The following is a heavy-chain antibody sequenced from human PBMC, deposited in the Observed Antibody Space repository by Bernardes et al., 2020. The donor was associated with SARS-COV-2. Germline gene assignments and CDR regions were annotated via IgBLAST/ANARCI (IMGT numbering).Heavy chain of an antibody. CDR2: IFPSGRT. Sequence: ETLSLTCTVSVGSMSSSVWWSWVRQPPGKGLEWIGEIFPSGRTNYNPSLKSRANMSVDKSKNQFSLKLNSVTAADTAVYYCARLLSTWSPFDSWGQGILVTVSS. J-gene: IGHJ4*02. CDR1: VGSMSSSVW. V-gene: IGHV4-4*02. D-gene: IGHD2-8*02. CDR3: ARLLSTWSPFDS.